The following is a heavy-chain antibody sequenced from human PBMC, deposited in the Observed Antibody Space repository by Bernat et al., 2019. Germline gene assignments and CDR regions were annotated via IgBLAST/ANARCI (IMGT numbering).Heavy chain of an antibody. CDR3: ARGSLSITMVRGVIVEFDY. Sequence: QVQLQESGPGLVKPSQTLSLICTVSGGSISSGGYYWSWIRQHPGKGLEWIGYIYYSGSTYYNPSLKSRVTISVDTSKNQFSLKLSSVTAADTAVYYCARGSLSITMVRGVIVEFDYWGQGTLVTVSS. D-gene: IGHD3-10*01. V-gene: IGHV4-31*03. J-gene: IGHJ4*02. CDR2: IYYSGST. CDR1: GGSISSGGYY.